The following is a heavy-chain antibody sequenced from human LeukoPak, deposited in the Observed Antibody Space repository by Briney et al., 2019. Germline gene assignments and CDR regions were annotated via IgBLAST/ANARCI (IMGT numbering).Heavy chain of an antibody. V-gene: IGHV3-7*01. CDR2: IKQDGSEK. J-gene: IGHJ4*02. D-gene: IGHD1-26*01. Sequence: PGGSLRLSCAASGFTFSSYWMSWVRQAPGKGLEWVVNIKQDGSEKYYVDSVRDRFTISRDNAKNSLYLQMNSLGAEDTAVYFCARQVGIYKYYFDCWGQGTLVTVSS. CDR3: ARQVGIYKYYFDC. CDR1: GFTFSSYW.